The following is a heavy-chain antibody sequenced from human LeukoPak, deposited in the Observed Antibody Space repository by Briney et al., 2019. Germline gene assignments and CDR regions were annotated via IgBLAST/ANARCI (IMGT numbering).Heavy chain of an antibody. CDR1: GGSISSGGYY. J-gene: IGHJ4*02. V-gene: IGHV4-30-2*01. CDR2: IYHSGST. Sequence: PSETLSLTCTVSGGSISSGGYYWSWIRQPPGKGLEWIGYIYHSGSTYYNPSLKSRVTISVDTSKNQFSLKLSSVTAADTAVYYCARQPTYKSSWYGYWGQGTLVTVSS. D-gene: IGHD6-13*01. CDR3: ARQPTYKSSWYGY.